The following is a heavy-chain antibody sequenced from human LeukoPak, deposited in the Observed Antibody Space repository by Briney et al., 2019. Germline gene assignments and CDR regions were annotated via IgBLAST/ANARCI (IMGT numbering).Heavy chain of an antibody. J-gene: IGHJ4*02. V-gene: IGHV4-59*07. CDR1: GGSIRSYY. D-gene: IGHD3-10*01. CDR3: ARTDRAGSDY. CDR2: IYYSGST. Sequence: SDTLSLTYTVSGGSIRSYYWRWIRQPPAKGLEWIGYIYYSGSTNYNPSLTSRVTISVDTSKNQFSLKLSSVTAADTAVYYCARTDRAGSDYWGQGTLVTVSS.